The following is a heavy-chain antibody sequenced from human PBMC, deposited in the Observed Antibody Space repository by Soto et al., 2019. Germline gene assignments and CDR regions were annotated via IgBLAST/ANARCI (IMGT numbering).Heavy chain of an antibody. D-gene: IGHD6-13*01. CDR1: GGSISSSTYY. CDR3: AREIAVAAAGSLYYYYGMDV. J-gene: IGHJ6*02. CDR2: IYYSGST. V-gene: IGHV4-39*02. Sequence: SETLSLTCTVSGGSISSSTYYWGWIRQPPGKGLEWIGSIYYSGSTYYNSSLKSRVTMSVDTSKNQFSLKLSSVTAADTAVYYCAREIAVAAAGSLYYYYGMDVWGQGTTVTVSS.